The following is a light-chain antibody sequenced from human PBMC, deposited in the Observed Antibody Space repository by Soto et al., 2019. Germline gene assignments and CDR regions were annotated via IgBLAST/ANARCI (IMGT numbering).Light chain of an antibody. J-gene: IGLJ3*02. CDR3: TSYITSSTGV. CDR2: DVS. Sequence: SALTQPASVSGSPGQSITISCTGTSSDIGAYDYVSWYQHHPGKAPKLIIYDVSSRPSGVSDRFSGSKSGNKASLTISGLQAEDESDYYCTSYITSSTGVFGGGTKLTVL. CDR1: SSDIGAYDY. V-gene: IGLV2-14*03.